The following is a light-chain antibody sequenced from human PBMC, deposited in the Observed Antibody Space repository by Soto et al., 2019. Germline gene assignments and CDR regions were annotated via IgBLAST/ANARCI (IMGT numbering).Light chain of an antibody. CDR1: QGISSY. Sequence: IRMTQSPSSLSASTGDRVTITCRASQGISSYLAWYQQKPGKAPKLLIYAASTLQSGVPSRFSDSGSGTDFTLTISCLQSEDFATYYCQQYYSYPRTFGQGTKVEIK. CDR3: QQYYSYPRT. V-gene: IGKV1-8*01. CDR2: AAS. J-gene: IGKJ1*01.